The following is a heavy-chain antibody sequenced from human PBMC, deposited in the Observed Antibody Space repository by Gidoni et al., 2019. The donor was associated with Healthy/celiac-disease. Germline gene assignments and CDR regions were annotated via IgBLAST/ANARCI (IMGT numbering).Heavy chain of an antibody. V-gene: IGHV3-30*18. CDR3: AKTMHGYSSAQDAFDI. CDR2: ISYDGSNK. Sequence: QVQLVESGGGVVQTGRSLRLYCAASGFTFSSYGMHWVRQAPGKGLEWVAVISYDGSNKYYADSVKGRFTISRDNSKNTLYLQMNSLRAEDTAVYYCAKTMHGYSSAQDAFDIWGQGTMVTVSS. CDR1: GFTFSSYG. D-gene: IGHD6-19*01. J-gene: IGHJ3*02.